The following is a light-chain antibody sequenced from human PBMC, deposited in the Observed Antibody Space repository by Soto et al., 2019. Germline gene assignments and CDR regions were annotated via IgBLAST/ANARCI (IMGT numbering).Light chain of an antibody. CDR2: MAS. CDR1: QSVSTW. Sequence: DLQMTQSPSTLSASVGDTVTITCRASQSVSTWLAWYQQKPGKAPKLLIYMASTLESGVPSRFSGSASGTEFTVTISSLQPDDFATYYCQQHNTYPVTFGQGTKVEIK. CDR3: QQHNTYPVT. V-gene: IGKV1-5*03. J-gene: IGKJ1*01.